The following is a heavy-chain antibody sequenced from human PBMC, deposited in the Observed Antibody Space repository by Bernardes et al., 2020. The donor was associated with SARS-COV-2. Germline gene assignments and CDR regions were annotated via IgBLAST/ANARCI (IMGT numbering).Heavy chain of an antibody. D-gene: IGHD6-19*01. CDR3: ARVVSGPKVGADAFAV. CDR1: GFTFSSFA. V-gene: IGHV3-23*01. CDR2: INNAGTT. Sequence: GGSLRLSCAAYGFTFSSFAMSWFRQTPDKGLEWLSAINNAGTTYYADSVKGRFTIARDNSKYTLYLHMDSLTAEDTAIYYCARVVSGPKVGADAFAVWGRGTTVTVSS. J-gene: IGHJ3*01.